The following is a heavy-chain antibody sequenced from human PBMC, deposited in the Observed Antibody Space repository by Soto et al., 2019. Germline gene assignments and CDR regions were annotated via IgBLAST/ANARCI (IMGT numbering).Heavy chain of an antibody. CDR3: VRDGTKTLRDWFDP. J-gene: IGHJ5*02. D-gene: IGHD1-1*01. CDR2: IYATGTT. V-gene: IGHV4-4*07. Sequence: SETLSPTCTVSGASISGFYWSWIRKSAGKGLEWIGRIYATGTTDYNPSLKSRVMMSVDTSKKQFSLKLRSVTAADTAVYYCVRDGTKTLRDWFDPWGQGISVTVSS. CDR1: GASISGFY.